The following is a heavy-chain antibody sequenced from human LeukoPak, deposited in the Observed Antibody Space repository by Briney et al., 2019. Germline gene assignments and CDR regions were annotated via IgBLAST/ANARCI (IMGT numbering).Heavy chain of an antibody. CDR3: ARDMDTAMPSNWFDP. D-gene: IGHD5-18*01. CDR2: INPSGGST. Sequence: GASVKVSCTASGYTFTSYYMHWVRQAPGQGLEWMGIINPSGGSTSYAQKFQGRVTMTRDTSTCTVYMELSSLRSEDTAVYYCARDMDTAMPSNWFDPWGQGTLVTVSS. J-gene: IGHJ5*02. CDR1: GYTFTSYY. V-gene: IGHV1-46*01.